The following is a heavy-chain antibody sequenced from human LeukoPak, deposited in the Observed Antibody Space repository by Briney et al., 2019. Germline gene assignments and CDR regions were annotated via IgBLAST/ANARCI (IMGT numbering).Heavy chain of an antibody. CDR1: GGTFSSYA. Sequence: SVKVSCKASGGTFSSYAISWVRQAPGQGLEWMGGIIPIFGTANYAQKFQGRVTITTDESTSTAYMELSSLRSEDTAVYYCAREGSGSYYLVYFDYWGQGTLVTVSS. J-gene: IGHJ4*02. D-gene: IGHD1-26*01. CDR2: IIPIFGTA. V-gene: IGHV1-69*05. CDR3: AREGSGSYYLVYFDY.